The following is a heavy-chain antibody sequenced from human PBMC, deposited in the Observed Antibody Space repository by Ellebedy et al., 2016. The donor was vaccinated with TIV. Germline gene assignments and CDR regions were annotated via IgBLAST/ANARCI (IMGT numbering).Heavy chain of an antibody. Sequence: ASVKVSCKASGGTFRSHAITWVRQAPGQGLEWMGGIIAIFGTTNYAQEFQGRITITADESMSTVYIELSSLRSEDTATYYCARNSDIVLVPSAYASSFDIWGQGTLVTVSS. CDR1: GGTFRSHA. D-gene: IGHD2-8*02. CDR3: ARNSDIVLVPSAYASSFDI. CDR2: IIAIFGTT. J-gene: IGHJ3*02. V-gene: IGHV1-69*13.